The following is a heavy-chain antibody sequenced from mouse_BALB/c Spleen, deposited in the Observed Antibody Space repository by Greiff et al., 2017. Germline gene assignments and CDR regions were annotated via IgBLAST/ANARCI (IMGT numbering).Heavy chain of an antibody. J-gene: IGHJ4*01. D-gene: IGHD1-2*01. CDR3: ARPCNYGYAPYAMDY. CDR2: INPNNGGT. Sequence: EVQLQQSGPELVKPGASVKIPCKASGYTFTDYNMDWVKQSHGKSLEWIGDINPNNGGTIYNQKFKGKATLTVDKSSSTAYMELRSLTSEDTAVYYCARPCNYGYAPYAMDYWGQGTSVTVSS. V-gene: IGHV1-18*01. CDR1: GYTFTDYN.